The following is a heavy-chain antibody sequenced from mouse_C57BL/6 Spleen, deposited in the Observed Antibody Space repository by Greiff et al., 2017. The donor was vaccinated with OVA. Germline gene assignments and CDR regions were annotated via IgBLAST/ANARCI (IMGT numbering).Heavy chain of an antibody. J-gene: IGHJ2*01. Sequence: VQLQQSGPELVKPGASVKISCKASGYTFTDHYMNWVKQSHGKSLEWIGDINPNNGGTSYNQKFKGKATLTVDKSSSTAYMELRSLTSEDSAVYYCARFWYYFDYWGQGTTLTVSS. CDR1: GYTFTDHY. V-gene: IGHV1-26*01. CDR2: INPNNGGT. CDR3: ARFWYYFDY.